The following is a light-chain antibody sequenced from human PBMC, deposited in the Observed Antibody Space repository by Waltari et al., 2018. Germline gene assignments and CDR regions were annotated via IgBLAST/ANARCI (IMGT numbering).Light chain of an antibody. CDR2: KAN. V-gene: IGLV8-61*01. CDR1: SGSISSTSY. Sequence: QTVVTQEPSLSVSPGGTVKLPCALSSGSISSTSYATWYQQSPGQAPRTLVYKANSRSSGVPDRFSGSILGNKAALTITGAQADDESDYYCALYMGSGIWVFGGGTKLTVL. J-gene: IGLJ3*02. CDR3: ALYMGSGIWV.